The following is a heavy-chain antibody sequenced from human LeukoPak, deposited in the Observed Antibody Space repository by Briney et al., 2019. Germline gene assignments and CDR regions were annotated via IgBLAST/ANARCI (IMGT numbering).Heavy chain of an antibody. J-gene: IGHJ4*02. CDR1: GGSFTGYY. V-gene: IGHV4-34*01. CDR3: ARARGAVAIDY. Sequence: SETLSLTCAVYGGSFTGYYWTWIRQPPGKGLEWIGEINHSGSTNYNPSLKSRVTVSVDTSKNQFSLKMTSVTAADTAVYYCARARGAVAIDYWGQGTLVTVSS. D-gene: IGHD6-19*01. CDR2: INHSGST.